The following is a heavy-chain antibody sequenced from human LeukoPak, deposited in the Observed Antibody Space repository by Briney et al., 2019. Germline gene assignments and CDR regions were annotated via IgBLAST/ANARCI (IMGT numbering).Heavy chain of an antibody. CDR3: ARGTVLGGVLSWGPKKSLIDAFDI. D-gene: IGHD3-16*01. Sequence: MSSETLSLTCTVSGASVNNYYWTWIRQPAGRGLEWIGRIYSSGNINENPSLRSRVSMSVDTSNNQFSLKLTSVTAADTAVYYCARGTVLGGVLSWGPKKSLIDAFDIWGQGAMVTVSS. J-gene: IGHJ3*02. CDR2: IYSSGNI. V-gene: IGHV4-4*07. CDR1: GASVNNYY.